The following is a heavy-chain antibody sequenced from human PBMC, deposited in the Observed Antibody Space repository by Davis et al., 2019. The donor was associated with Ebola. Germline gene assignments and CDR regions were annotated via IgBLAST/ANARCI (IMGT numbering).Heavy chain of an antibody. J-gene: IGHJ4*02. V-gene: IGHV3-74*01. CDR1: GGSISSSSYY. CDR3: ATDPYGGNPQSADY. D-gene: IGHD3-16*01. Sequence: HTSETLSLTCTVSGGSISSSSYYWGWIRQPPGKGLVWVSRINSDGIFTSYADSVKGRFTISRDNAKNTLFLQMNSLRADDTAVYYCATDPYGGNPQSADYWGQGSLVTVSS. CDR2: INSDGIFT.